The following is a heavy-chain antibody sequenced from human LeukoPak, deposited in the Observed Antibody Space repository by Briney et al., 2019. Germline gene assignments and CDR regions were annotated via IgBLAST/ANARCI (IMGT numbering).Heavy chain of an antibody. D-gene: IGHD1-26*01. J-gene: IGHJ4*02. CDR3: ARIPKNWWELLRGGYYFDY. CDR1: GGSFSGYY. Sequence: KPSETLSLTCAVYGGSFSGYYWSWIRQPPGKGLEWIGEINHSGSTNYNPSLKSRVTISVDTSKNQFSLKLSSVTAADTAVYYCARIPKNWWELLRGGYYFDYWGQGTLVTVSS. V-gene: IGHV4-34*01. CDR2: INHSGST.